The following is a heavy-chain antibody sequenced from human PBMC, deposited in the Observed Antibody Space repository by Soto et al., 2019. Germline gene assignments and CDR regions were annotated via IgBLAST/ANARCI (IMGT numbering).Heavy chain of an antibody. D-gene: IGHD6-13*01. V-gene: IGHV3-7*01. CDR2: IKQDGSEK. CDR1: GFTFSSYW. J-gene: IGHJ4*02. Sequence: EVQLVESGGGLVQPGGSLRLSCAASGFTFSSYWMNWVRQAPGKGLEWVANIKQDGSEKYYVDSVKGRFTISRDNTKNSLYLQMNSLRAEDTAVYYCAREQLQVVIPDYWGQGTLGTVSS. CDR3: AREQLQVVIPDY.